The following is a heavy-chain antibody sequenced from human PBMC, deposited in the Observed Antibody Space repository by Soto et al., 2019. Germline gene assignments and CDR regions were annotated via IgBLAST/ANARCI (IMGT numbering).Heavy chain of an antibody. CDR3: ARRERAAGTDWWFDP. CDR2: IYYSGST. D-gene: IGHD6-13*01. J-gene: IGHJ5*02. V-gene: IGHV4-39*01. CDR1: GGSISSSSFH. Sequence: SETLALTCTVSGGSISSSSFHWGWIRQPPGKGLEWIGSIYYSGSTYYSPSLKSRVTISVDTSKNQFSLKLSSVTAADTAVYYCARRERAAGTDWWFDPWGQGTLVTAPQ.